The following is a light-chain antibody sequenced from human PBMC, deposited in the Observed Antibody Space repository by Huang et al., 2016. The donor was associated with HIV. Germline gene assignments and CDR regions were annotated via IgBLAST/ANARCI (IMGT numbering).Light chain of an antibody. Sequence: DIVMTQSPDSLAVSLGERAAINCKSSQSLLYRSNNKNYLAWYQQKPGQPPKLLIYWASTRESRVPDRFSGSGSGTDFTLTISSLQAADVAVYYCQQYYNTPFTFGPGTKVDIK. J-gene: IGKJ3*01. V-gene: IGKV4-1*01. CDR1: QSLLYRSNNKNY. CDR2: WAS. CDR3: QQYYNTPFT.